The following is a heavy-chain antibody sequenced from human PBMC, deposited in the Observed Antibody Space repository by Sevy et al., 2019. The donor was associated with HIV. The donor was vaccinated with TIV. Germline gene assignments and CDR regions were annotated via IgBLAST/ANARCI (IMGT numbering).Heavy chain of an antibody. V-gene: IGHV3-23*01. CDR1: GFTFSTFA. J-gene: IGHJ4*02. Sequence: GGSLRLSCAGSGFTFSTFAMSWVRQAPGKGLEWVSAISATGSSTIYSDSVKGRFTTSRDNSKNTLYLQMNSLRADDTAVYYCAKDWGTTAISDYWGQGTLVTVSS. CDR3: AKDWGTTAISDY. D-gene: IGHD3-16*01. CDR2: ISATGSST.